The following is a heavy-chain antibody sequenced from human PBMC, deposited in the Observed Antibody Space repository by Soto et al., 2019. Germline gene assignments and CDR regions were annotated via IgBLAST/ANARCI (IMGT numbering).Heavy chain of an antibody. CDR2: ITPSGNT. D-gene: IGHD2-2*03. CDR3: AYEPGYCVNANCYGGWFDP. V-gene: IGHV4-34*01. J-gene: IGHJ5*02. Sequence: PSQTLSLTCPVGGGYRSRHYWSWKSQHPGKGLEWIGEITPSGNTNYNPSLKSRVIISVDTSNNQFSLRLRSVTAADTAVYYCAYEPGYCVNANCYGGWFDPWGQGTLVTVSS. CDR1: GGYRSRHY.